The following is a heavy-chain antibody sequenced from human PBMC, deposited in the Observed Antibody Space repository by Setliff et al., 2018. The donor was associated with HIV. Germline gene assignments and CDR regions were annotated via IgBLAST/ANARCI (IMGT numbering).Heavy chain of an antibody. Sequence: GSLRLSCAASGFTFNNYAMSWVRQAPGKGLEWVSDISGSGGRTYYADSVKGRFTISRDSSKNTLYLQMNSLRAEDTAVYYCAKTYNWSDVHYYYMDVWGKGTTVTVSS. CDR2: ISGSGGRT. CDR1: GFTFNNYA. J-gene: IGHJ6*03. D-gene: IGHD1-1*01. V-gene: IGHV3-23*01. CDR3: AKTYNWSDVHYYYMDV.